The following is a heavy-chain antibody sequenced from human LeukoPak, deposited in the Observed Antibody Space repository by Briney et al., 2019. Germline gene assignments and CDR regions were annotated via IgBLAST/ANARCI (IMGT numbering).Heavy chain of an antibody. V-gene: IGHV4-59*12. J-gene: IGHJ4*02. CDR3: ARLAPSNYHGGSGYLDY. CDR2: IYYSGST. CDR1: GGSISSYY. D-gene: IGHD3-22*01. Sequence: SETLSLTCTVSGGSISSYYWSWIRQPPGKGLEWIGYIYYSGSTNYNPSLKSRVTISVDTSKNQFSLKLSSVTAADTAVYYCARLAPSNYHGGSGYLDYWGQGTLVTVSS.